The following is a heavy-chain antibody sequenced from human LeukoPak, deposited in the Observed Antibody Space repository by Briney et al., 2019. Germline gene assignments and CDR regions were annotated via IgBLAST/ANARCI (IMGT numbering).Heavy chain of an antibody. Sequence: GGSLRLSCAASGFMFSGYSMDWVRQAPGKGLEWVSYISSSGGDTHYIDSVKGRFTISRDNAKNSLYLQMNSLRAEDTAVYYCARGRQGYHFDYWGQGTLVTVSS. CDR1: GFMFSGYS. V-gene: IGHV3-48*01. J-gene: IGHJ4*02. CDR3: ARGRQGYHFDY. D-gene: IGHD5-18*01. CDR2: ISSSGGDT.